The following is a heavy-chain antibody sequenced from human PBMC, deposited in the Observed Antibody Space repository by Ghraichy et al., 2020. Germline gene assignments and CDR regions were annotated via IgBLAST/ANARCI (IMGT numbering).Heavy chain of an antibody. CDR3: ARGANYNPF. D-gene: IGHD1-7*01. Sequence: ETLSLTCAASGFTFSTYWMSWVRQAPGKGLEWVASIKQDGSEKYYVDSVKGRFTISRDNAKNSLFLQMNSLGAEDTAVYYCARGANYNPFWGQGILVTVSS. V-gene: IGHV3-7*03. J-gene: IGHJ4*02. CDR2: IKQDGSEK. CDR1: GFTFSTYW.